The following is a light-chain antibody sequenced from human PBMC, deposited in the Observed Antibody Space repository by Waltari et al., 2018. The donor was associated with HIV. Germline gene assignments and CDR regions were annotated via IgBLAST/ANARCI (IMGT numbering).Light chain of an antibody. V-gene: IGKV3-20*01. CDR2: GAS. CDR1: QMVSSSY. Sequence: IVLTQSPGTLSLSQGERATLSCRASQMVSSSYLAWYQKKPGQAPRLLIYGASSRATGIPDRFSGSVSGTDFTLTISRLEPEDFAVYYCQQYGSSPPVTFGQGTRLEIK. CDR3: QQYGSSPPVT. J-gene: IGKJ5*01.